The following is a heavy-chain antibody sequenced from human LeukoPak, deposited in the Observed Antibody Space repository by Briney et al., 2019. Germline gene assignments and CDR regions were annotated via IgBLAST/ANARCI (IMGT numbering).Heavy chain of an antibody. D-gene: IGHD5-12*01. Sequence: PGGSLRLSCAASGFTFSSYGMHWVRQAPGKGLEWVAFIRYDGSNKYYADSVKGRFTISRDNSKNTLYLQMKSLRAEDTAVYYCAKGGGYEAQYYHYYLDVWGKGTTVTISS. CDR2: IRYDGSNK. CDR1: GFTFSSYG. J-gene: IGHJ6*03. V-gene: IGHV3-30*02. CDR3: AKGGGYEAQYYHYYLDV.